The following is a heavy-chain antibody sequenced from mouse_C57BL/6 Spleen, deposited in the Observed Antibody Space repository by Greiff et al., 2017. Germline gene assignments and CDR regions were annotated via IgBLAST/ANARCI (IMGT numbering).Heavy chain of an antibody. CDR2: ISYDGSN. CDR1: GYSITSGYY. CDR3: ARDGYDDAMDY. D-gene: IGHD2-2*01. J-gene: IGHJ4*01. Sequence: EVKLVESGPGLVKPSQSLSLTCSVTGYSITSGYYWNWIRQFPGNKLEWMGYISYDGSNNYNPSLKNRISITRDTSKNQFFLKLNSVTTEDTATYYCARDGYDDAMDYWGQGTSVTVSS. V-gene: IGHV3-6*01.